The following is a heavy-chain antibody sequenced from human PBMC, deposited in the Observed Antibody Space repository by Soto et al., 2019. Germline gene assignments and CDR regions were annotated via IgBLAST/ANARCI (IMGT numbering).Heavy chain of an antibody. CDR1: GDSLRGQS. J-gene: IGHJ6*02. Sequence: PSETLSLTCAVVGDSLRGQSWNWIRQSPGKGLEWIGELDQSGGTNYNPSLKSRAIISDDTSKNQFSLTLTSVTAADTAVYYCAREDSYGWSGESLHVWGQGTTVTVS. V-gene: IGHV4-34*01. CDR2: LDQSGGT. D-gene: IGHD6-19*01. CDR3: AREDSYGWSGESLHV.